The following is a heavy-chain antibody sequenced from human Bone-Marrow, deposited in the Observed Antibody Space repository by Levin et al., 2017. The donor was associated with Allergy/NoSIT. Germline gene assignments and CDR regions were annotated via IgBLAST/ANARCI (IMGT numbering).Heavy chain of an antibody. CDR2: IDWDGDK. Sequence: SGPTLVKPTQTLTLTCTFSGFSLSTNGVLLSWIRQSPGKALEWLARIDWDGDKFYSPSLRTRLTVSKVTSKNQVVLTMTNMDPVDTATYFGARSGIFGVVSQMGPFFDYWGRGIPVTVSS. D-gene: IGHD3-3*01. V-gene: IGHV2-70*04. CDR3: ARSGIFGVVSQMGPFFDY. J-gene: IGHJ4*02. CDR1: GFSLSTNGVL.